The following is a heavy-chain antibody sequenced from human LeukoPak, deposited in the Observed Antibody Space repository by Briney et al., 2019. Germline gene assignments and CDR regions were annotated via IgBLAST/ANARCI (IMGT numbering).Heavy chain of an antibody. CDR2: ISGSGGST. Sequence: PGGSLRLSCAASGFTFSSYAMSWVRQAPGEGLEWVSAISGSGGSTYYADSVKGRFTISRDNSKNTLYLQMNSLRAEDTAVYYCAKDRTVGATYHDAFDIWGQGTMVTVSS. CDR1: GFTFSSYA. D-gene: IGHD1-26*01. V-gene: IGHV3-23*01. J-gene: IGHJ3*02. CDR3: AKDRTVGATYHDAFDI.